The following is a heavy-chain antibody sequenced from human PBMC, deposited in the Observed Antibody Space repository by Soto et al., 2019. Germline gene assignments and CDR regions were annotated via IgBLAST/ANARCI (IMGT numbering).Heavy chain of an antibody. V-gene: IGHV6-1*01. CDR2: TYYWSKWYN. D-gene: IGHD3-22*01. J-gene: IGHJ4*02. CDR1: GDSVSSNSAA. Sequence: SQTLSLTCAISGDSVSSNSAAWNWIRQSPSRGLEWLGRTYYWSKWYNDYAVSVKSRITINPDTSKNQFSLQLNSVTPEDTAVYYCARGGSGYYTTDYYFDYWGQGTLVTVSS. CDR3: ARGGSGYYTTDYYFDY.